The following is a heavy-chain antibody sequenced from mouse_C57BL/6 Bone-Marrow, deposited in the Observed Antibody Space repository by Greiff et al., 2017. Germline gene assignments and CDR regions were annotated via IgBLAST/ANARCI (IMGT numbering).Heavy chain of an antibody. V-gene: IGHV3-6*01. CDR1: GYSITSGYY. CDR3: ARGGGAYDYRPLFAY. CDR2: ISYDGSN. D-gene: IGHD2-4*01. J-gene: IGHJ3*01. Sequence: EVQLQQSGPGLVKPSQSLSLTCSVTGYSITSGYYWNWIRQFPGNKLEWMGYISYDGSNNYNPSLKNRISITRDTSKNQFFLKLNSVTTEDTATYYCARGGGAYDYRPLFAYWGQGTLVTVSA.